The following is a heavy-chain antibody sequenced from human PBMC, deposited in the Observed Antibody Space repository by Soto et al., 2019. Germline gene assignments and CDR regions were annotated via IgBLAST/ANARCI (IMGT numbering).Heavy chain of an antibody. J-gene: IGHJ4*02. CDR3: AKDPGYGLDY. CDR1: GFTFSSYG. CDR2: IPYDESSE. V-gene: IGHV3-30*18. D-gene: IGHD5-12*01. Sequence: QVQLVESGGGVVQPGRSLRLSCAASGFTFSSYGMHWVRQAPGKGLEWVAAIPYDESSEYYADSVKGRFTISRDNSKNTLYLQMSSLRAEDTAVYYCAKDPGYGLDYWGQGTLVTVSS.